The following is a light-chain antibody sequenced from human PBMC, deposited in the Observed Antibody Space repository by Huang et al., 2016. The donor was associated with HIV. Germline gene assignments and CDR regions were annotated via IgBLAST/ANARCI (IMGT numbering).Light chain of an antibody. V-gene: IGKV1-39*01. CDR3: QQTDNIPRT. CDR2: SAS. J-gene: IGKJ1*01. CDR1: QSIRKF. Sequence: DIQMTQSPSSLSASVGDRVTIACRASQSIRKFLNWYQQKPGDAPKLLMHSASSLQSGVPARFSGNGSGTDFTLTITSLQPEDVATYYCQQTDNIPRTFGQGTKVVIK.